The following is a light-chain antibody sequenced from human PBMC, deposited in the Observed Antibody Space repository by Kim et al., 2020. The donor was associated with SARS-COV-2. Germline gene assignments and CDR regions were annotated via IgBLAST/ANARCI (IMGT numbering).Light chain of an antibody. Sequence: DIQMTQSPSTLSASVGDRVTITCRASQSVSAWLAWYQQQPVKAPNLLIYTASSLESGVPSRFSASGSGTEFTLTISSLQPDDFATYYCLQYNAYSPWTFGQGTKVDIK. V-gene: IGKV1-5*03. CDR1: QSVSAW. CDR2: TAS. CDR3: LQYNAYSPWT. J-gene: IGKJ1*01.